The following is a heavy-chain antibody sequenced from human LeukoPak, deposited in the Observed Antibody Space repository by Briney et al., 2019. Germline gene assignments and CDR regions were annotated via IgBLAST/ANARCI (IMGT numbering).Heavy chain of an antibody. J-gene: IGHJ4*02. D-gene: IGHD3-9*01. CDR2: INPNSGGT. Sequence: ASVKVSCKASGYTFTGYFMHWVRRAPGQGLEWMGWINPNSGGTNYAQKFQGRVTMTRDTSINTAYMELSRLRSDDTAVYYCARGALYYDILTGSTPRGYFDYWGQGTLVTVSS. CDR3: ARGALYYDILTGSTPRGYFDY. V-gene: IGHV1-2*02. CDR1: GYTFTGYF.